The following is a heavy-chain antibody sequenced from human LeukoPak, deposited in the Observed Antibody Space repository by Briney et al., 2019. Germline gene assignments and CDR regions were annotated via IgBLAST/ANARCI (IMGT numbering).Heavy chain of an antibody. CDR1: GFTFGDYD. V-gene: IGHV3-49*03. D-gene: IGHD4-11*01. Sequence: GGSLRLSCVASGFTFGDYDVSWFRRTPGKGLEWVGFITSEPYGGTTEYAASVQGRFTISRDDSQNIAYLQMNSLKTEDTAVYFCSRVSPATATVYWYFDLWGRGTLLTVSS. CDR2: ITSEPYGGTT. CDR3: SRVSPATATVYWYFDL. J-gene: IGHJ2*01.